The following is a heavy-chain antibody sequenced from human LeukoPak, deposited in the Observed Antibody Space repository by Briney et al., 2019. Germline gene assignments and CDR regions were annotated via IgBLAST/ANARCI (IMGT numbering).Heavy chain of an antibody. J-gene: IGHJ4*02. Sequence: PGGSLRLSCAASGFTFSSYALAWVRQAPGKGLEWVSSITSSGGDTYYVDSVKGRFTISRDNSKNTLYLQMNRLRAADTAVYYCARGSRGTYDCWGQGTLVTVSS. CDR3: ARGSRGTYDC. CDR1: GFTFSSYA. V-gene: IGHV3-23*01. D-gene: IGHD3-16*01. CDR2: ITSSGGDT.